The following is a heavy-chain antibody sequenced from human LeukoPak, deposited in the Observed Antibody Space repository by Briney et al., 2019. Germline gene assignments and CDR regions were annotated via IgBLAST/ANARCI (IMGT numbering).Heavy chain of an antibody. V-gene: IGHV3-23*01. J-gene: IGHJ4*02. CDR3: AKVYYYDSSGYYYGLAYYFDY. CDR2: ISGSGVST. D-gene: IGHD3-22*01. CDR1: GLTFSSYA. Sequence: PGGSLRLSCAASGLTFSSYAMTWVRQAPGKGLEWASAISGSGVSTYYADSVKGRFTISRDNSKNTLYLQMNSLRAEDTAVYYCAKVYYYDSSGYYYGLAYYFDYWGQGTLVTVSS.